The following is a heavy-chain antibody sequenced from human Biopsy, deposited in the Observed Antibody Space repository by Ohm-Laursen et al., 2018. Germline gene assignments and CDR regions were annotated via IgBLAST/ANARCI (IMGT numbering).Heavy chain of an antibody. CDR3: AGGAAKGNPYDH. CDR1: GYTFTDYF. D-gene: IGHD3-10*01. J-gene: IGHJ5*02. Sequence: SSANVSCKASGYTFTDYFLHWVRQAPGQGLEWMGRIIPTFDTPTYAPDFKGRVTFTADKSTGTAHLDLSRLRSEDAAIYYCAGGAAKGNPYDHWGQGTLVTVSS. V-gene: IGHV1-69*06. CDR2: IIPTFDTP.